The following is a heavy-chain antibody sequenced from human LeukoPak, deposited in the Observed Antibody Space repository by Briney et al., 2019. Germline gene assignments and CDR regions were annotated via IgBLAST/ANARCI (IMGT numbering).Heavy chain of an antibody. CDR2: MNNGPGAT. D-gene: IGHD5-12*01. CDR1: GFTFGSYA. J-gene: IGHJ6*02. Sequence: PGGSLRLPCAASGFTFGSYAMYWVRQPPGKGLEWVSAMNNGPGATFYRDSVRGRFTISRDDSKSTLYLQMNSLRAEDTGTYYCAKTHYDLLDVWGQGTTVTFSS. CDR3: AKTHYDLLDV. V-gene: IGHV3-23*01.